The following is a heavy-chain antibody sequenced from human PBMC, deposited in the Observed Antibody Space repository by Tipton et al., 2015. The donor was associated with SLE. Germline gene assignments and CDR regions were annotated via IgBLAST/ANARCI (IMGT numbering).Heavy chain of an antibody. CDR2: IYSGGST. J-gene: IGHJ6*02. V-gene: IGHV3-53*05. CDR3: ARDPYSSSRTWYYGMDV. Sequence: SLRLSCTASGFTFSSYAMSWVRQAPGKGLEWVSVIYSGGSTYYADPGKGRLTISRDKSKNTLYLQMNSLRAEDTAVYYCARDPYSSSRTWYYGMDVWGQGTTVTVSS. D-gene: IGHD6-13*01. CDR1: GFTFSSYA.